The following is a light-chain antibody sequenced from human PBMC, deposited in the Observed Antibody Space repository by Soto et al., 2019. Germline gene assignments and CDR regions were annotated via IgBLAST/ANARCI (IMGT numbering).Light chain of an antibody. CDR2: DEN. CDR3: QVWASTAEFFV. CDR1: NIGSKS. Sequence: SYELTQPPSVSVAPGQTARITCGGNNIGSKSVHWYQKKPGQAPVLIVFDENDRPSGIPERFSASRSGDTATLTISRVDAGDEADYYCQVWASTAEFFVFGSGTKLTVL. V-gene: IGLV3-21*02. J-gene: IGLJ1*01.